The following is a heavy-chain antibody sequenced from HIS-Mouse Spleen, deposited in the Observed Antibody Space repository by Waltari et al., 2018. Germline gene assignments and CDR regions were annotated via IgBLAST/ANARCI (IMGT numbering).Heavy chain of an antibody. Sequence: QVQLVQSGAEVKKPGASVKVSCTVSGYTLTELSMHWVRQAPGKGLEWMGGFDPEDGETIYAQKFQGRVTMTEDTSTDTAYMELSSLRSEDTAVYYCATGAYCSSTSCPEYFQHWGQGTLVTVSS. D-gene: IGHD2-2*01. CDR3: ATGAYCSSTSCPEYFQH. V-gene: IGHV1-24*01. CDR2: FDPEDGET. J-gene: IGHJ1*01. CDR1: GYTLTELS.